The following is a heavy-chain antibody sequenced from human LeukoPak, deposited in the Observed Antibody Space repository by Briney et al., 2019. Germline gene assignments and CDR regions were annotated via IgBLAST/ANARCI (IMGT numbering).Heavy chain of an antibody. V-gene: IGHV4-34*01. J-gene: IGHJ3*02. CDR1: GGSFSGYY. D-gene: IGHD6-19*01. CDR3: AKGRWVAVAGLNDAFDI. CDR2: INHSGST. Sequence: PSETLSLTCAVYGGSFSGYYWSWIRQPPGKGLEWIGEINHSGSTNYNPSLKSRVTILVDTSKNQFSLKLSSVTAADTAVYYCAKGRWVAVAGLNDAFDIWGQGTMVTVSS.